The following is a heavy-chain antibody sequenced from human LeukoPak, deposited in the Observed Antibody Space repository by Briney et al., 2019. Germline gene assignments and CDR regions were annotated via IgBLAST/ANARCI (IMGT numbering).Heavy chain of an antibody. J-gene: IGHJ4*02. CDR3: ARHAGLAVAATGFDY. CDR2: IHYSGST. V-gene: IGHV4-39*01. CDR1: GGSISSSSYY. Sequence: SETLSLTCTVSGGSISSSSYYWGWIRHPPGKGLEWVGSIHYSGSTYYNPSLKSRLTISVDTSKNQLSLKLNSVTASDTGVYYCARHAGLAVAATGFDYWGQGTLVTVSS. D-gene: IGHD6-19*01.